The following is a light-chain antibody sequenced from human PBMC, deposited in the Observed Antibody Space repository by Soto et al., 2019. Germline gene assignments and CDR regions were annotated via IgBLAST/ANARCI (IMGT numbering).Light chain of an antibody. CDR1: QSVSNNY. CDR2: GAS. CDR3: QQYGSSGT. J-gene: IGKJ1*01. V-gene: IGKV3-20*01. Sequence: EIVLTHSPCTLSLSPVERATLSFRASQSVSNNYLACYQQKPCQAPRLLIYGASNRSTGIPDRFSGSGSGTDFTLTISRLEPEDFAVYYCQQYGSSGTFGQGTKVDIK.